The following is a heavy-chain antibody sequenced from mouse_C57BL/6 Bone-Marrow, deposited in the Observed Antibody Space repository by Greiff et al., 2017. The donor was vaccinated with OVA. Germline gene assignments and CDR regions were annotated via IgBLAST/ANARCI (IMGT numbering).Heavy chain of an antibody. Sequence: EVQLQQSGPELVKPGASVKISCKASGYSFTGYYMHWVKQSSEKGLEWIGEINPSTGGTSYNQKFKGKATLTVDKSSSTAYMQLKSLTSEDSAVYYCAGRFAYWGQGTLVTVSA. CDR1: GYSFTGYY. J-gene: IGHJ3*01. V-gene: IGHV1-43*01. CDR2: INPSTGGT. CDR3: AGRFAY.